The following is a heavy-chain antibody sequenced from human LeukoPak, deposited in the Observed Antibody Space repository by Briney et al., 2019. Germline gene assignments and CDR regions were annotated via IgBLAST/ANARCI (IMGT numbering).Heavy chain of an antibody. D-gene: IGHD6-13*01. V-gene: IGHV4-61*02. J-gene: IGHJ4*02. CDR2: IYTSGST. CDR1: GGSISSGSYY. CDR3: ASAPGIATN. Sequence: SQTLSLTCTVSGGSISSGSYYWSWIRQPAGKGLEWIGRIYTSGSTNYNPSLKSRVTISVDTSKNQFSLKLSSVTAADTAVYYCASAPGIATNWGQGTLVPVSS.